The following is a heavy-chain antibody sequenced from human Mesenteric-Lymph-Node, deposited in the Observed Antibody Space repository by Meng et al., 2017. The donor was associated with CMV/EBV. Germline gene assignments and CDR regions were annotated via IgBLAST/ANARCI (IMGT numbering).Heavy chain of an antibody. J-gene: IGHJ4*02. CDR2: INHSGST. CDR1: GGSFSGYY. D-gene: IGHD4-23*01. Sequence: QGQRQQWGAGLLKPSEPLSLTCAVYGGSFSGYYWSWIRQPPGKGLEWIGEINHSGSTNYNPSLKSRVTISVDTSKNQFSLKLSSVTAADTAVYYCARHQRWLKSEGGFNYWGQGTLVTVAS. CDR3: ARHQRWLKSEGGFNY. V-gene: IGHV4-34*01.